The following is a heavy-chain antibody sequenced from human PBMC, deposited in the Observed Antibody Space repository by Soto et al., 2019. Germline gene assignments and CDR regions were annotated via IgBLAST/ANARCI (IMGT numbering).Heavy chain of an antibody. J-gene: IGHJ4*02. D-gene: IGHD4-17*01. V-gene: IGHV3-21*01. CDR3: ARAMTTVNKGGYYSFDY. CDR2: ISSSSSYI. CDR1: GFTCSSYS. Sequence: PGGSLRLSCAASGFTCSSYSMNWVRQAPGKGLEWVSSISSSSSYIYYADSVKGRFTISRDNAKNSLYLQMNSLRAEDTAVYYRARAMTTVNKGGYYSFDYWGQGTLVTVSS.